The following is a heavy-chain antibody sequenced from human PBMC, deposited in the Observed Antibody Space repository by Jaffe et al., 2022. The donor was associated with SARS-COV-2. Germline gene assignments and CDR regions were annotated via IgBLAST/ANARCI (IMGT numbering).Heavy chain of an antibody. CDR2: FDPEDGET. CDR1: GYTLTELS. D-gene: IGHD6-13*01. V-gene: IGHV1-24*01. Sequence: QVQLVQSGAEVKKPGASVKVSCKVSGYTLTELSMHWVRQAPGKGLEWMGGFDPEDGETIYAQKFQGRVTMTEDTSTDTAYMELSSLRSEDTAVYYCATNGRIIAAAGTFVPQSTYYYYYMDVWGKGTTVTVSS. J-gene: IGHJ6*03. CDR3: ATNGRIIAAAGTFVPQSTYYYYYMDV.